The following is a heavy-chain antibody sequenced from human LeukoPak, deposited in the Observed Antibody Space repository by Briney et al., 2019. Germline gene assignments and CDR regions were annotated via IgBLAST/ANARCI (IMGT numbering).Heavy chain of an antibody. D-gene: IGHD2-2*01. V-gene: IGHV3-7*01. CDR3: ATKAGDCSTLIYYAQFDY. J-gene: IGHJ4*02. CDR1: GLTFSSCG. CDR2: INQDGSEK. Sequence: GGSLRLSCAASGLTFSSCGMSWVRQAPGKGLEWVANINQDGSEKYYVDSVKGRFSISRDNAKNSVHLQMDSLRAEDTAVYYCATKAGDCSTLIYYAQFDYWGQGALVTVSS.